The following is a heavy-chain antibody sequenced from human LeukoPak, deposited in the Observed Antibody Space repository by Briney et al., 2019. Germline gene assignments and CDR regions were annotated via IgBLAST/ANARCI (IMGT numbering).Heavy chain of an antibody. V-gene: IGHV3-30*18. D-gene: IGHD3-3*01. CDR1: GFTFSTYG. J-gene: IGHJ4*02. CDR3: AKGVAYYDFWSGYSHDY. Sequence: GRSLRLSCAASGFTFSTYGMHWVRQSPGKGLEWVAVISYDGSYKEYADSVKGRFTISRDNSKNTLNLQMNSLRAEDTAVYYCAKGVAYYDFWSGYSHDYWGQGTLVTVSS. CDR2: ISYDGSYK.